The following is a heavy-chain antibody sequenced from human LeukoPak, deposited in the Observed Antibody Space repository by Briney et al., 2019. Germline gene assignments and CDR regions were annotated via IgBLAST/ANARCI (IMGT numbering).Heavy chain of an antibody. V-gene: IGHV3-30*02. CDR3: AKDRGFGGYYDYMDV. CDR2: IRYDGSNK. CDR1: GFTFSSYG. D-gene: IGHD4-23*01. Sequence: GGSLRLSCAASGFTFSSYGMHWVRQAPGKGLEWVAFIRYDGSNKYYADSVKGRFTISRDNSKNTLYLQMNSLRAEDTAVYYCAKDRGFGGYYDYMDVWGKGTTVTVSS. J-gene: IGHJ6*03.